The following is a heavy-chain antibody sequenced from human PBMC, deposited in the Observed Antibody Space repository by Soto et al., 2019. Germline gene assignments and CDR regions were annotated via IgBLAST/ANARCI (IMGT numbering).Heavy chain of an antibody. D-gene: IGHD2-15*01. CDR3: AKAPDDTPTLGLGYFQN. V-gene: IGHV3-30*18. Sequence: QVQLVESGGGVVQPGRSLRLSCEASGFTFVSFAMHWVRQAPGEGLEWVAVISYDGSVNYYVDSVKGRFTISRDNTKNTVYLQMNSLRVEDTAVYYCAKAPDDTPTLGLGYFQNWGQGTLVTVSS. CDR1: GFTFVSFA. J-gene: IGHJ1*01. CDR2: ISYDGSVN.